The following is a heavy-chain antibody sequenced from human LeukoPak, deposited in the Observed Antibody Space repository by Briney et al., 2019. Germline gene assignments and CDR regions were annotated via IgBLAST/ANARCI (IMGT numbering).Heavy chain of an antibody. D-gene: IGHD3-9*01. CDR1: GYTFTSYG. CDR2: IIAYNGNT. Sequence: ASVKVSCKASGYTFTSYGTSWVRQAPGQALELMGWIIAYNGNTNYAQKLQGRVTMTTDTSTSTAYMELRSLRSDDTAVYYCARRTLRYETTFDYWGQGTLVTVSS. CDR3: ARRTLRYETTFDY. V-gene: IGHV1-18*01. J-gene: IGHJ4*02.